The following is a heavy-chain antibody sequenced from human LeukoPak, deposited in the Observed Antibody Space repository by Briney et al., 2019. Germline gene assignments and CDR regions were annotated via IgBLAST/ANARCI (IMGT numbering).Heavy chain of an antibody. V-gene: IGHV3-30*18. D-gene: IGHD6-19*01. CDR3: AKSYSSGWPTPFDY. Sequence: GGSLRLSCAASGFTFSSYGMHWVRQAPGKGLEWVAVISYDGSNKYYADFVKGRFTISRDNSKNTLYLQMNSLRAEDTAVYYCAKSYSSGWPTPFDYWGQGTLVTVSS. CDR1: GFTFSSYG. J-gene: IGHJ4*02. CDR2: ISYDGSNK.